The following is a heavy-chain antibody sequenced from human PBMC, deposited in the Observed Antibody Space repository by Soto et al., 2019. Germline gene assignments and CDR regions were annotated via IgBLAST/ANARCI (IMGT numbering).Heavy chain of an antibody. V-gene: IGHV4-34*01. J-gene: IGHJ3*02. Sequence: QVQLQQWGAGLLKPSETLSLTCAVYGGSFSHYYWSWIRQPPGKGLEWIGEINHSGSTNYNPSLKSRVTISVDSSKNQFSMKLSSVTAADTAVYYCARGLLRYCGGDCSRAVDIWGQGTMVTVSS. CDR1: GGSFSHYY. D-gene: IGHD2-21*02. CDR2: INHSGST. CDR3: ARGLLRYCGGDCSRAVDI.